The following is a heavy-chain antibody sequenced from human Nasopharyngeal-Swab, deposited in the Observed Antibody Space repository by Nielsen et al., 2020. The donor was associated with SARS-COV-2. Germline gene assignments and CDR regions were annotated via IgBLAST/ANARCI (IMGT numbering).Heavy chain of an antibody. V-gene: IGHV3-30-3*01. CDR2: ISYDGSNK. Sequence: GGSLRLSFAASGFTFSSCAMHWFRQAPGKGLEWVAVISYDGSNKYSADSVKGRFTISRDNSKNTLYLQMNNLRAEDTAVYYCARDFYRGELRYFDWLLPDYWGQGTLVTVSS. CDR1: GFTFSSCA. D-gene: IGHD3-9*01. J-gene: IGHJ4*02. CDR3: ARDFYRGELRYFDWLLPDY.